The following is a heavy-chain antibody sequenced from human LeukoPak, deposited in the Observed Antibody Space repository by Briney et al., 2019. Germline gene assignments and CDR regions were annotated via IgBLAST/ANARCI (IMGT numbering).Heavy chain of an antibody. CDR2: IRYDGSNK. CDR1: GFTSSSYG. Sequence: GGSLRLSCAASGFTSSSYGMHWVRQAPGKGLEWVAFIRYDGSNKYYADSVKGRFTISRDNSKNTLYLQMNSLRAEDTAVYYCAKDQVGATVGALGYWGQGTLVTVST. D-gene: IGHD1-26*01. CDR3: AKDQVGATVGALGY. V-gene: IGHV3-30*02. J-gene: IGHJ4*02.